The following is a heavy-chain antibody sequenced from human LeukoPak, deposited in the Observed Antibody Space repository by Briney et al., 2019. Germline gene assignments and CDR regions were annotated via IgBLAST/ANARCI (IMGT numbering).Heavy chain of an antibody. V-gene: IGHV4-34*01. Sequence: SETLSLTCAVYGGSFSGYYWSWIRQSPGQGLEWIGEISLSGRTNYNPSLQSRVTMSLDESKNQLSLDLASVTAADTAVYYCSRESGAFSPFGYWGQGTLVTVHS. CDR3: SRESGAFSPFGY. J-gene: IGHJ4*02. CDR2: ISLSGRT. CDR1: GGSFSGYY. D-gene: IGHD1-26*01.